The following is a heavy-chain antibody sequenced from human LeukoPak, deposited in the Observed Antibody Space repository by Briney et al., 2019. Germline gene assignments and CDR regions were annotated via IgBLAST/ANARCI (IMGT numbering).Heavy chain of an antibody. CDR3: ATTDDGGGYQWGDFFDF. V-gene: IGHV1-69*04. CDR1: GGTSNSHA. D-gene: IGHD3-22*01. J-gene: IGHJ4*02. CDR2: IIPNLGTT. Sequence: ASVKVSCKASGGTSNSHAISWVRQAPGQGLEWMGRIIPNLGTTNRAQNFQDRVTLTADKSTNTAYMELTSLTSDDTAVYYCATTDDGGGYQWGDFFDFWGQGTLVTVSS.